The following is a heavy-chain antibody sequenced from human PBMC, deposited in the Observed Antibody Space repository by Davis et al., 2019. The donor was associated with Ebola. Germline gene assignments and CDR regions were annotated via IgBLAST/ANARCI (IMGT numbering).Heavy chain of an antibody. J-gene: IGHJ6*04. CDR2: INPSGGST. V-gene: IGHV1-46*01. CDR3: AREDIVVVVAAKGGYYYYGMDV. CDR1: GYTFTSYY. D-gene: IGHD2-15*01. Sequence: ASVKVSCKASGYTFTSYYMHWVRQAPGQGLEWMGIINPSGGSTSYAQKFQGRVAMTRDTSTSTVYMELSSLRSEDTAVYYCAREDIVVVVAAKGGYYYYGMDVWGKGTTVTVSS.